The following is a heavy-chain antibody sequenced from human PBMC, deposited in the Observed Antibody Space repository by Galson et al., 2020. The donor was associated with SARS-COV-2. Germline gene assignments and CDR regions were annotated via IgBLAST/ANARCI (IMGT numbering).Heavy chain of an antibody. CDR3: ARARGTGFTKWFDP. CDR1: GYDISTYW. V-gene: IGHV5-10-1*01. J-gene: IGHJ5*02. D-gene: IGHD1-1*01. CDR2: IDPSDSYI. Sequence: KIGESLKISCVGSGYDISTYWILWVRQVPGQGLESMGRIDPSDSYINYSPSFQGHVTISVDKSTNAVYLQWSSLKSSDTAMYYCARARGTGFTKWFDPWGQGTLVTVSS.